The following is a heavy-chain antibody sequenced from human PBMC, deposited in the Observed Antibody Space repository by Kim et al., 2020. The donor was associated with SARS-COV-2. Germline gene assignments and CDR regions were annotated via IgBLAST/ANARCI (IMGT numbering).Heavy chain of an antibody. J-gene: IGHJ2*01. D-gene: IGHD3-22*01. CDR1: GFTFSNAW. CDR2: IKSKTDGGTT. V-gene: IGHV3-15*01. Sequence: GGSLRLSCAASGFTFSNAWMSWVRQAPGKGLEWVGRIKSKTDGGTTDYAAPVKGRFTISRDDSKNTLYLQMNSLKTEDTAVYYCTTGSSGYYTTENWYFDLWGRGPLVTVSS. CDR3: TTGSSGYYTTENWYFDL.